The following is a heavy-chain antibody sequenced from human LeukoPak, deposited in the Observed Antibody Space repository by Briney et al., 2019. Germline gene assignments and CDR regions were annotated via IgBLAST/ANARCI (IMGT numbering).Heavy chain of an antibody. D-gene: IGHD1-26*01. V-gene: IGHV3-20*04. J-gene: IGHJ4*02. CDR2: INWNGGST. Sequence: GGSLRLSCAACGFTFDDYGMSWVRQAPGKGLEWVSGINWNGGSTGYADSVKGRFTISRDNAKNSLYLQMNSLRAEDTALYYCARDGGDSLWELPPPDYWGQGTLVTVSS. CDR3: ARDGGDSLWELPPPDY. CDR1: GFTFDDYG.